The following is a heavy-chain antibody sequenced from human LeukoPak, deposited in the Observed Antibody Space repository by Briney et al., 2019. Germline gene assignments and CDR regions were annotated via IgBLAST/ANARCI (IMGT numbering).Heavy chain of an antibody. J-gene: IGHJ4*02. CDR3: AGRSSGYYLAYYFDY. V-gene: IGHV4-34*01. D-gene: IGHD3-22*01. CDR1: GGSFSGYY. Sequence: SETLSLTCAVYGGSFSGYYWSWIRQPPGKGLEWIGEINHSGSTNYNPSLKSRVTISVDTSKNQFSLKLSSVTAADTAVYYCAGRSSGYYLAYYFDYWGQGTLVTVSS. CDR2: INHSGST.